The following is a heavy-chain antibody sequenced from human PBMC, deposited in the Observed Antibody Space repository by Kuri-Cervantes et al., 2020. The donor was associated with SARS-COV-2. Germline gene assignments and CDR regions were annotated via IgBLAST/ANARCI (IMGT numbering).Heavy chain of an antibody. Sequence: GESLKISCAASGFTFSSYAMSWVRQAPGKGLEWVSAISGSGGSTYYADSVKGRFTIPRDNSKNTLYLQMNSLRAEDTAVYYCAKAGKKEGYCSSTSCYLDSDYWGQGTLVTVSS. CDR1: GFTFSSYA. J-gene: IGHJ4*02. D-gene: IGHD2-2*01. CDR3: AKAGKKEGYCSSTSCYLDSDY. CDR2: ISGSGGST. V-gene: IGHV3-23*01.